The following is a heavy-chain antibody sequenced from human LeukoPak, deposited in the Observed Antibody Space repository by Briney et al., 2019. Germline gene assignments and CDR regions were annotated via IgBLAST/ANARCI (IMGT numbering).Heavy chain of an antibody. J-gene: IGHJ4*02. CDR2: IYSGGDT. CDR1: GFTVNSND. Sequence: PGGSLRLSCAASGFTVNSNDMTWVRQAPGKGLEWVSLIYSGGDTYYADSVKGRFTISRDNSKNTLYLQMYSLRAEDTAVYYCARVVDHDYGDYYLDYWGQGTLVTVSS. D-gene: IGHD4-17*01. V-gene: IGHV3-53*01. CDR3: ARVVDHDYGDYYLDY.